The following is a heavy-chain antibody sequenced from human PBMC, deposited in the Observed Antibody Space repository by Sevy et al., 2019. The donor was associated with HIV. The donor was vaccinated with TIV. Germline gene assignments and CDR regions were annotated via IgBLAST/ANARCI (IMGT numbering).Heavy chain of an antibody. CDR2: INPNSDGT. V-gene: IGHV1-2*06. Sequence: GASMKVSCKASGNTFTVYYIHWVRQAPGQGLEYMGRINPNSDGTNYTPKFQGRVTMTTDTSISTAYMELSRLTSDDTAVYYCAIGITIFGADAECFHHWGQGTLVTVSS. D-gene: IGHD3-3*01. CDR1: GNTFTVYY. CDR3: AIGITIFGADAECFHH. J-gene: IGHJ1*01.